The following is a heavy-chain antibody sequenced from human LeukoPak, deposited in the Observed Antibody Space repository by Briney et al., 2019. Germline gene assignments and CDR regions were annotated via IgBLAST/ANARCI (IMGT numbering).Heavy chain of an antibody. J-gene: IGHJ6*02. CDR3: AKSGRSNNSGMDV. CDR2: ISYDGSNK. Sequence: GGSLRLSCAASGFTFSSYAMHWVRQAPGKGLEWVAVISYDGSNKYYADSVKGRFTISRDNSKNTLYLQMNSLRAEDTAVYYCAKSGRSNNSGMDVWGQGTTVTVSS. V-gene: IGHV3-30-3*01. D-gene: IGHD6-13*01. CDR1: GFTFSSYA.